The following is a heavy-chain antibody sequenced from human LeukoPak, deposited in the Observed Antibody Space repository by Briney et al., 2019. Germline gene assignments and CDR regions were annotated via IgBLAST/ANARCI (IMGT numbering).Heavy chain of an antibody. J-gene: IGHJ4*02. Sequence: ASVKVSCKASGYTFTSYYMHWVRQAPGQGLEWMGIINPSGGSTSYAQKFQGRVTMTRDMSTSTVYMELSSLRSEDTAVYYCARFLPALYDYGDYGYDYWGQGTLVTVSS. CDR3: ARFLPALYDYGDYGYDY. CDR1: GYTFTSYY. D-gene: IGHD4-17*01. CDR2: INPSGGST. V-gene: IGHV1-46*01.